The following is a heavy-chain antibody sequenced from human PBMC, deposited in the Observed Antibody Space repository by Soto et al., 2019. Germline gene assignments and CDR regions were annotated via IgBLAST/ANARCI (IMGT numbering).Heavy chain of an antibody. CDR2: MNPISGNT. V-gene: IGHV1-8*01. CDR3: ARRGYSSSWYYYYYSGMDV. CDR1: GYTFTSYD. D-gene: IGHD6-13*01. Sequence: QVQLVQSGAEVKKPGASVKVSCKASGYTFTSYDINWVRQATGQGLEWMGWMNPISGNTGYAQKFQGRVTMTRNTSISTAYMWLSSLRSEDTAVYYCARRGYSSSWYYYYYSGMDVWGQGTTVTVSS. J-gene: IGHJ6*02.